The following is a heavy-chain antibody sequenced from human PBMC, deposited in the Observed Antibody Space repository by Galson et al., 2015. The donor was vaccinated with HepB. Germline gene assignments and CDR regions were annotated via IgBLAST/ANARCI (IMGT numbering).Heavy chain of an antibody. J-gene: IGHJ3*01. Sequence: SLRLSCAASGFTFSTYAMSWVRQTPGKGLEWVSSVSGSGGSTYYADSVKGRFTISRDTSKNALYLQMGSLRAGDTAIYYCTKREYVAAFDLWGQGTMVTVSS. D-gene: IGHD2/OR15-2a*01. V-gene: IGHV3-23*01. CDR3: TKREYVAAFDL. CDR2: VSGSGGST. CDR1: GFTFSTYA.